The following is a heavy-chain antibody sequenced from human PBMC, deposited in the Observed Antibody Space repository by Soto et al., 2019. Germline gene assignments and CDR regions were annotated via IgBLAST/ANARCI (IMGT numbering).Heavy chain of an antibody. V-gene: IGHV1-69*02. CDR2: IIPILGIA. D-gene: IGHD3-9*01. CDR1: GGTFSSYT. CDR3: ARGGPSYDILTGYYY. Sequence: GASVKVSCKASGGTFSSYTISWVRQAPGQGLEWMGRIIPILGIANYAQKFQGRVTITADKSTSTAYMELSSLRSEDTAVYYCARGGPSYDILTGYYYWGQGTLVTVSS. J-gene: IGHJ4*02.